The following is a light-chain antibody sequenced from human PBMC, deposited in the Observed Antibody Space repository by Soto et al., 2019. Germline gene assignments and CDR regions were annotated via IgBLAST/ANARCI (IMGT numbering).Light chain of an antibody. CDR2: GAS. CDR3: LQRSIGFS. J-gene: IGKJ3*01. CDR1: QSVGSY. Sequence: EIVLTQSPATLSLSPGERATLSCRASQSVGSYLAWYQQKPGQAPRPLIYGASKRAPGISARFSGSGSGTHLTLTISILEPERFAVYHCLQRSIGFSFCPGIKVDI. V-gene: IGKV3-11*01.